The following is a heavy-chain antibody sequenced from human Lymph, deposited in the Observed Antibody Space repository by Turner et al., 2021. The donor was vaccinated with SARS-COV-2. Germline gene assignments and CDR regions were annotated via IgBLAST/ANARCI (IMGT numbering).Heavy chain of an antibody. CDR1: VVTFDDYA. J-gene: IGHJ4*02. Sequence: EVQLMESGGGVVQPGGSLRLSCAAYVVTFDDYAMHWVRQAPGKGLEWVSLISGDGGSTYYADSVKGRFTISRDDSKNSLYLQINSLRTEDTALYYCAKEGLSGRRLQFVPYFAYWGQGTLVSVSS. D-gene: IGHD5-12*01. CDR3: AKEGLSGRRLQFVPYFAY. CDR2: ISGDGGST. V-gene: IGHV3-43*02.